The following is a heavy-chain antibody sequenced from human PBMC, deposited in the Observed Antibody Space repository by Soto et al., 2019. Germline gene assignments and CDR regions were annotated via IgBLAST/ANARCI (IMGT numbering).Heavy chain of an antibody. J-gene: IGHJ4*02. Sequence: VEVEESGGGLVQPGGSLRLSCAASGFTFGSYAMSWVRQAPGKGLEWVSLISGTGDSSEYANSVKGRFTISRDYSKTTVFLQMNSLRAEDTAVYFCAKDNGNYGSGSFSHWGQGTLVTVSS. D-gene: IGHD3-10*01. CDR2: ISGTGDSS. CDR1: GFTFGSYA. CDR3: AKDNGNYGSGSFSH. V-gene: IGHV3-23*04.